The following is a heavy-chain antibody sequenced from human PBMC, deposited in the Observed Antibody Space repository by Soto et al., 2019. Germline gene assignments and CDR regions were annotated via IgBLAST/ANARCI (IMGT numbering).Heavy chain of an antibody. CDR1: GGTFSSYA. J-gene: IGHJ6*02. V-gene: IGHV1-69*13. CDR2: IIPIFGTA. CDR3: ASLVVVAAIDYYYGMDV. D-gene: IGHD2-15*01. Sequence: ASLKVSCKASGGTFSSYAISWVRQAPGQGLEWMGGIIPIFGTANYAQKFQGRVTITADESTSTAYMELSSLRSEDTAVYYCASLVVVAAIDYYYGMDVWGQGTTVTVSS.